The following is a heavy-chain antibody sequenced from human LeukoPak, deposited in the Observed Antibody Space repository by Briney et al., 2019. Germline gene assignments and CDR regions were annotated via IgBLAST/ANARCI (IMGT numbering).Heavy chain of an antibody. J-gene: IGHJ2*01. CDR1: GGTFSSYA. CDR2: IIPIFGTA. D-gene: IGHD2/OR15-2a*01. Sequence: ASVKVSCKASGGTFSSYAISWVRQAPGQGLEWMGGIIPIFGTANYAQKFQGRVTITTDESTSTAYMELSSLRSEDTAVYYCARRSRLGSRNNWYFDLWGRGTLVTVSS. V-gene: IGHV1-69*05. CDR3: ARRSRLGSRNNWYFDL.